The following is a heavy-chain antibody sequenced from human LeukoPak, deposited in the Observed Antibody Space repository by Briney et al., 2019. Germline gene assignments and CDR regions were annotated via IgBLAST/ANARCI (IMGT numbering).Heavy chain of an antibody. CDR2: IYYSGST. Sequence: SETLSLTCTVSGGSISSSSYYWSWIRQPPGKGLEWIGYIYYSGSTNYNPSLKSRVTISVDTSKNQFSLKLSSVTAADTAVYYCAREPIAAQAVWGQGTLVTVSS. V-gene: IGHV4-61*01. CDR1: GGSISSSSYY. J-gene: IGHJ4*02. CDR3: AREPIAAQAV. D-gene: IGHD6-6*01.